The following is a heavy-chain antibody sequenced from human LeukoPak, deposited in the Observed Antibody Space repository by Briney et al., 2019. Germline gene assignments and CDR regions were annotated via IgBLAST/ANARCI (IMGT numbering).Heavy chain of an antibody. CDR2: ISSSSSYT. J-gene: IGHJ6*02. Sequence: GGSLRLSCAASGFTFSDYYMSWIRQAPGKGLEWVSYISSSSSYTNYADSVKGRFTISRDNAKNSLYLQMNSLRAEDTAVYYCARELWFGELSSYYGMDVWGQGTTVTVSS. D-gene: IGHD3-10*01. CDR1: GFTFSDYY. V-gene: IGHV3-11*05. CDR3: ARELWFGELSSYYGMDV.